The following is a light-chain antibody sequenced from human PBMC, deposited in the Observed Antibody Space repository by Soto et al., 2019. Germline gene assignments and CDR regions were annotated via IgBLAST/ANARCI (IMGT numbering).Light chain of an antibody. CDR2: DVS. J-gene: IGLJ3*02. V-gene: IGLV2-14*01. CDR1: SSDVGGYNY. Sequence: SAPTQPASVSGSPGQSITISCTGTSSDVGGYNYVSWYQQHPGKAPKLMIYDVSNRPSGVSNRFSGSKSGNTASLTISGLQAEDEADYYCSSYTSSSTVFGGGTKVTVL. CDR3: SSYTSSSTV.